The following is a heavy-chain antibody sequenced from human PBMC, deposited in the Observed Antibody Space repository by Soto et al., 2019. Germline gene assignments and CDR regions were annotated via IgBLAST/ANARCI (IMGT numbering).Heavy chain of an antibody. J-gene: IGHJ6*02. V-gene: IGHV1-46*01. CDR1: GYTFTSYY. CDR2: INPSGGST. D-gene: IGHD6-13*01. Sequence: ASVKVSCKASGYTFTSYYMHWVRQAPGQGLEWMGIINPSGGSTSHAQKFQGRVTMTRDTSTSTVYMELSSLRSEDTAVYYCATRSSVGDFDYYYYGMDVWGQGATVTVSS. CDR3: ATRSSVGDFDYYYYGMDV.